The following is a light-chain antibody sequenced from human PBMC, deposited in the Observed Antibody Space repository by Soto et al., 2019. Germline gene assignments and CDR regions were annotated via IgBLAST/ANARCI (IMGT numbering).Light chain of an antibody. CDR1: QSVSSSY. V-gene: IGKV3-20*01. CDR2: GAS. J-gene: IGKJ3*01. Sequence: EIVLTQSPGTLSLSPGERATLSCRASQSVSSSYLAWYQQKPGQAPRLLIHGASSRATGIADRFSGSGSGTDFTLTISRLEPEDFAVYYCQQYGSSIFTFGPGTKVDIK. CDR3: QQYGSSIFT.